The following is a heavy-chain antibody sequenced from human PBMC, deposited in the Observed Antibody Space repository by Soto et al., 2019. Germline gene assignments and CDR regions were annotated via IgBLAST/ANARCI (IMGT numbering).Heavy chain of an antibody. J-gene: IGHJ6*02. D-gene: IGHD3-3*01. Sequence: ASVKVSCKASGYTFTSYGISWVRQAPGQGLEWMGWISAYNGNTNYAQKLQGRVTMTTDTSTSTAYMELRSLRSDDTAVYYCARQTLPFPGYYYSGMDVWGQGTTVTVSS. CDR1: GYTFTSYG. CDR3: ARQTLPFPGYYYSGMDV. CDR2: ISAYNGNT. V-gene: IGHV1-18*01.